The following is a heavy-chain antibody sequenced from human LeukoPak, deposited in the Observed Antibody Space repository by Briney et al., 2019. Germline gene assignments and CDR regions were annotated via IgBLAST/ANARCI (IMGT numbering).Heavy chain of an antibody. CDR3: ARHPTMTTEWRVYFDY. CDR2: INYSGSS. V-gene: IGHV4-39*01. J-gene: IGHJ4*02. Sequence: SETLSLTCTVSGGSISSSSDYWGWIRQPPGKGLEWIGSINYSGSSYYKLSLKSRVNISVDTTKNQFSLKVDSVTAADTAVYYCARHPTMTTEWRVYFDYWGQGALVTVSS. D-gene: IGHD4-17*01. CDR1: GGSISSSSDY.